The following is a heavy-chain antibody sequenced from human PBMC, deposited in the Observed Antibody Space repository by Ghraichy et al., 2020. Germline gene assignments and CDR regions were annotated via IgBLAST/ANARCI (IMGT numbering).Heavy chain of an antibody. J-gene: IGHJ4*02. Sequence: ASVKVSCKASGYTFTGYYMHWVRQAPGQGLEWMGWINPNSGGTNYAQKFPGRVTMTRDTSISTAYMELSRLRSDDTAVYYCAPTPYLAGAFDYWGQGTLVTVSS. CDR3: APTPYLAGAFDY. V-gene: IGHV1-2*02. CDR2: INPNSGGT. CDR1: GYTFTGYY. D-gene: IGHD6-19*01.